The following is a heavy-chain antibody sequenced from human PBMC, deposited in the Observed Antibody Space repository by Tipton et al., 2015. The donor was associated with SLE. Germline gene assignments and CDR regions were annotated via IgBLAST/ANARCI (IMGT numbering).Heavy chain of an antibody. D-gene: IGHD3-10*01. J-gene: IGHJ2*01. V-gene: IGHV4-61*01. CDR3: ARGYYDLSFDL. CDR1: GGSVSSGSYY. CDR2: IYYSGTT. Sequence: TLSLTCTVSGGSVSSGSYYWSWIRQPPGEGLEWIGYIYYSGTTKYNPSLKSRVTISGDTSKNQFSLKLSSVTAADTAVYYCARGYYDLSFDLWGRGTLVPVSS.